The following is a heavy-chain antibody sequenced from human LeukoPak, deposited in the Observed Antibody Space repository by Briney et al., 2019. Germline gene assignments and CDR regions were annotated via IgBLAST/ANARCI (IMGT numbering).Heavy chain of an antibody. D-gene: IGHD4-17*01. CDR3: AKDLFKGDYSYFDY. CDR1: GFTFSSYA. J-gene: IGHJ4*02. CDR2: ISGSGGST. Sequence: GGSLRLSCAASGFTFSSYAMSWVRQAPGKGLEWVSAISGSGGSTYYADSVKGRFTISRDNFKNTLYLQMNSLRAEDTAVYYCAKDLFKGDYSYFDYWGQGTLVTVSS. V-gene: IGHV3-23*01.